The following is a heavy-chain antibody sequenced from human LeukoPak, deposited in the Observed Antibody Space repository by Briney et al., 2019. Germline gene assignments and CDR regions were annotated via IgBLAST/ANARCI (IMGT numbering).Heavy chain of an antibody. J-gene: IGHJ4*02. D-gene: IGHD6-19*01. V-gene: IGHV1-18*01. CDR3: ARGAIAVATSPGGY. CDR2: ISAYNGNT. CDR1: GYTFSSYG. Sequence: ASVKVSCKASGYTFSSYGISWVRQAPGQGLEWMGWISAYNGNTNYAQKLQGRVTMTTDTSTSTAYMELRSLRSDDTAVYYCARGAIAVATSPGGYWGQGTLVTVSS.